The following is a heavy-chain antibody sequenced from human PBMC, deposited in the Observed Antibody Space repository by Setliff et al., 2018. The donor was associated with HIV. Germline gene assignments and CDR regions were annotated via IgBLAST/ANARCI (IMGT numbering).Heavy chain of an antibody. D-gene: IGHD2-2*01. CDR2: IKAKVVGATT. CDR1: GFSFKSAW. V-gene: IGHV3-15*01. J-gene: IGHJ4*02. Sequence: GGSLRLSCAASGFSFKSAWMSWVRQAPGKGLEWVGHIKAKVVGATTDYSAPVSDRFTISRDDSRDILYLQMNSLKTEDTAVYYCTTDLPYGYHTDYWGPGTLVTVSS. CDR3: TTDLPYGYHTDY.